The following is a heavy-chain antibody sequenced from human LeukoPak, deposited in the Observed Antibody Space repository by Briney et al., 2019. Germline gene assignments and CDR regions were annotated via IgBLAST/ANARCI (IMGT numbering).Heavy chain of an antibody. Sequence: ATVKVCFKTSGYTFTSSGITWVRQAPGQGLEWMGWISTYNGYSKYAQNLQGRVTMTADTSTSTAYMELSSLRSDDTAVYYCAKNSSGGYSDYWGQGTRLTLSS. CDR1: GYTFTSSG. D-gene: IGHD6-19*01. V-gene: IGHV1-18*01. J-gene: IGHJ4*02. CDR2: ISTYNGYS. CDR3: AKNSSGGYSDY.